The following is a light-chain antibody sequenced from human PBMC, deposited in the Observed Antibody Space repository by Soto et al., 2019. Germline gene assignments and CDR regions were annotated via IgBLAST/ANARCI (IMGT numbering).Light chain of an antibody. CDR2: GAS. Sequence: DIQMTQSPSSLSASVGDRVTIACRASLSISSDLNWYQQKPGKAPKVLIFGASTLETGVPSRFSGSGSGTDFTFTISSLQPEDIATYYCQQYDNLVTFGGGTKVEIK. CDR1: LSISSD. J-gene: IGKJ4*01. V-gene: IGKV1-33*01. CDR3: QQYDNLVT.